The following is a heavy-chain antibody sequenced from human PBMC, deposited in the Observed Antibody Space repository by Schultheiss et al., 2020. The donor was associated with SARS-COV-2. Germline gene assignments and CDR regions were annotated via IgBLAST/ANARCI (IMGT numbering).Heavy chain of an antibody. CDR3: ARVQRRSTARTITKQNDY. D-gene: IGHD1-1*01. J-gene: IGHJ4*02. CDR2: IYYSGST. CDR1: GGSISSYY. V-gene: IGHV4-59*04. Sequence: SETLSLTCTVSGGSISSYYWSWIRQPPGKGLEWIGYIYYSGSTYYNPSLKSRVTISVDTSKNQFSLKLSSVTAADTAVYYCARVQRRSTARTITKQNDYWGQGTLVTVSS.